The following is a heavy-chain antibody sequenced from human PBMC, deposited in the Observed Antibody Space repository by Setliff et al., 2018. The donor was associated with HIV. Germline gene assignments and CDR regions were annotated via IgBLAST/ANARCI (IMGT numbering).Heavy chain of an antibody. CDR1: GFTFSDFG. Sequence: GGSLRLSCAASGFTFSDFGMHWVRQAPGKGLEWVALTWFDESHKFYSDSVQGRFIISRDNSKNTLYLQMNSLRPEDTAVYYCARTSVDASMPFYYYYYMDVWGKGTTVTVSS. CDR2: TWFDESHK. J-gene: IGHJ6*03. D-gene: IGHD5-12*01. V-gene: IGHV3-33*01. CDR3: ARTSVDASMPFYYYYYMDV.